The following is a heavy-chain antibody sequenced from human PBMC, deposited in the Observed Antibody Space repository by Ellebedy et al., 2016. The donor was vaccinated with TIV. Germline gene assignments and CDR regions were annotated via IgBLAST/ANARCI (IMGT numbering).Heavy chain of an antibody. Sequence: GESLKISCTASGFTFSGYPMIWVRQAPGRGLDWVSWISSSDNGVLYGDSVKGGFSISRDNAKSSLYLEMNNLRAEDTAVYYCARVVPGTTGGDYWGQGTLVTVSS. J-gene: IGHJ4*02. D-gene: IGHD1-1*01. V-gene: IGHV3-48*03. CDR2: ISSSDNGV. CDR1: GFTFSGYP. CDR3: ARVVPGTTGGDY.